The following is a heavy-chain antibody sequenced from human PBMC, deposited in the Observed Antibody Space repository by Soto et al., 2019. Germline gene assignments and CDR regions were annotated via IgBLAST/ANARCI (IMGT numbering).Heavy chain of an antibody. J-gene: IGHJ4*02. CDR3: ARGHDMLTGYYQY. D-gene: IGHD3-9*01. Sequence: EVQLVESGGGLVQAGGSLRLSCAASGFTVSTNQMSWVRQAPGKGLECVSLIYSGGTTSYADSVKGRLTIARHNSKNTLYRQMNSLRPEYTAVYYCARGHDMLTGYYQYWGQGTLVTVSS. CDR2: IYSGGTT. V-gene: IGHV3-53*04. CDR1: GFTVSTNQ.